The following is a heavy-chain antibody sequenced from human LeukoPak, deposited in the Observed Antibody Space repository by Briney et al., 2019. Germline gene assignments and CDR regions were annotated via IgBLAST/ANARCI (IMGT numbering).Heavy chain of an antibody. J-gene: IGHJ2*01. V-gene: IGHV3-21*01. D-gene: IGHD3-22*01. CDR2: ISRDGSYI. CDR3: ARDVSDDSTGFWYFDL. Sequence: GGSLRLSCAASGFAFSSYSMNWVRQAPGQGLEWVASISRDGSYIYNADSLKGRFIISRDNANNSLYLHVRSLRAEDTALYYCARDVSDDSTGFWYFDLWGRGTPVTVSS. CDR1: GFAFSSYS.